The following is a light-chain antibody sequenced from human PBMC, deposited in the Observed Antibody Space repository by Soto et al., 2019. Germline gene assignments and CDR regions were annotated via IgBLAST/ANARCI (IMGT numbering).Light chain of an antibody. V-gene: IGLV2-23*01. CDR2: EGS. CDR1: SNEVGSYNL. Sequence: QSVLTQPASVSGSPGQSITISCTGNSNEVGSYNLVSWYQQHPGKAPKLMIYEGSKRPSGVSNRFSGSKSGNTASLTISGLQAEDEADYYCCSYAGSSTYYVFGTGTKVTVL. J-gene: IGLJ1*01. CDR3: CSYAGSSTYYV.